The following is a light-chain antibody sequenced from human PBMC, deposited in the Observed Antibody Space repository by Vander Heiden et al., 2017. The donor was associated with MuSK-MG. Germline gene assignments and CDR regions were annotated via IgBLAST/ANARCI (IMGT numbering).Light chain of an antibody. CDR3: QQYGSSRWT. V-gene: IGKV3-20*01. J-gene: IGKJ1*01. Sequence: DIVLTQSPGTLSLSPGDRATLSCRASQSVSSSFLAWYQQSYLAWYQQKPGQAPRLLIYDASSRATGIPDRFSGSGSGTDFTLTINRLEPEDFAVYYCQQYGSSRWTFGQGTKVEIK. CDR2: DAS. CDR1: QSVSSSFLAWYQQSY.